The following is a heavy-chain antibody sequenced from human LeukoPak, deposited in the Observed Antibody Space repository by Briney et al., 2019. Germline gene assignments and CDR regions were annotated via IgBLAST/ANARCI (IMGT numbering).Heavy chain of an antibody. CDR1: GFTFRGYA. D-gene: IGHD3-10*01. CDR2: IINYGGST. Sequence: GGALRVSCSAPGFTFRGYAMNWVREAPGKGGENVSDIINYGGSTYYADSVKGRFTISRDNSKNMLYLQMSSVRAEDTAVYYCVKDYYGSGSYSWFDPWGQGTLVTVSS. V-gene: IGHV3-64D*06. CDR3: VKDYYGSGSYSWFDP. J-gene: IGHJ5*02.